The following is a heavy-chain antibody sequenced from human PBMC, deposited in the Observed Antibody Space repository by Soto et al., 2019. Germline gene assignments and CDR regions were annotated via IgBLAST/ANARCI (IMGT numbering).Heavy chain of an antibody. D-gene: IGHD1-26*01. V-gene: IGHV3-49*04. J-gene: IGHJ4*02. CDR3: TRSIVGASGYFDY. Sequence: GGSLRLSCTASGFTFGDYAMSWVRQAPGKGLEWVGFIRSKAYGGTTEYAASVKGRFTISRDDSKSIAYLQMNSLKTEDTAVYYCTRSIVGASGYFDYWGQGTLVTVSS. CDR1: GFTFGDYA. CDR2: IRSKAYGGTT.